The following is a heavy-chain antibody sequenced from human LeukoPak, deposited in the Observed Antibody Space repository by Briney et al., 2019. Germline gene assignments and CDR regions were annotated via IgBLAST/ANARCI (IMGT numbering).Heavy chain of an antibody. D-gene: IGHD6-13*01. V-gene: IGHV3-64D*06. CDR2: ISSDGITT. CDR3: ARDPAAGAFDI. Sequence: GGSLRLSCSASGFTFSGYAIHWVRQAPGKGLEYVSAISSDGITTYYADSVKGRFTISRDNSKNTLYLQMSSLRTEDTAVYYCARDPAAGAFDIWGQGTMVTVSS. CDR1: GFTFSGYA. J-gene: IGHJ3*02.